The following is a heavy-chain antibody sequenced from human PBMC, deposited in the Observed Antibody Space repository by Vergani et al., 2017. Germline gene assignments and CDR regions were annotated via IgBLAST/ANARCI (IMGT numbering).Heavy chain of an antibody. CDR3: ARVQELYDFWSGYRVRYYYYMDV. J-gene: IGHJ6*03. Sequence: QVQLKQWGAGLLKPSETLSLTCAVYGGSFSGYYWSWIRQPPGKGLEWIGEINHSGSTNYNPSLKSRVTISVDTSKNQFSLKLSSVTAADTAVYYCARVQELYDFWSGYRVRYYYYMDVWGKGP. V-gene: IGHV4-34*01. CDR1: GGSFSGYY. D-gene: IGHD3-3*01. CDR2: INHSGST.